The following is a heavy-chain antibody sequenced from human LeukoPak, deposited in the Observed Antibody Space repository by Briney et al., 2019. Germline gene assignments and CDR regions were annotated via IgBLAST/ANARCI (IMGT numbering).Heavy chain of an antibody. CDR3: ARGRGDLYYYYYGMDV. Sequence: ASVEVSCKASGYTFTSYDINWVRQATGQGLEWMGWMNPNSGNTGYAQKFQGRVTMTRNTSISTAYMELSSLRSEDTAVYYCARGRGDLYYYYYGMDVWGQGTTVTVSS. D-gene: IGHD2-21*01. V-gene: IGHV1-8*01. J-gene: IGHJ6*02. CDR1: GYTFTSYD. CDR2: MNPNSGNT.